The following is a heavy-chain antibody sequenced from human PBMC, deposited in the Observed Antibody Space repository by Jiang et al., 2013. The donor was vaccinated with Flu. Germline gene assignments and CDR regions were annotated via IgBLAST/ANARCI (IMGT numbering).Heavy chain of an antibody. CDR2: NHSGST. V-gene: IGHV4-34*01. CDR3: ARGRFGFSSSWYGGRALHY. D-gene: IGHD6-13*01. Sequence: NHSGSTNYNPSLKSRVTISVDTSKNQFSLKLSSVTAADTAVYYCARGRFGFSSSWYGGRALHYWGQGTLVTVSS. J-gene: IGHJ4*02.